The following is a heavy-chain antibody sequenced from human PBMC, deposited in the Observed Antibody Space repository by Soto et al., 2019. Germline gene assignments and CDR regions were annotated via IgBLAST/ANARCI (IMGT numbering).Heavy chain of an antibody. CDR3: LSATPRPAFYY. Sequence: GGSLRLSCSASGFTFSSYAMHWVRQAPGKGLEYVSAISSNGGSTYYADSVKGRFTISRDNSKNTLYLQMSSLRAEDTAVYYCLSATPRPAFYYWGQGTLVPVSS. CDR2: ISSNGGST. J-gene: IGHJ4*02. CDR1: GFTFSSYA. V-gene: IGHV3-64D*06.